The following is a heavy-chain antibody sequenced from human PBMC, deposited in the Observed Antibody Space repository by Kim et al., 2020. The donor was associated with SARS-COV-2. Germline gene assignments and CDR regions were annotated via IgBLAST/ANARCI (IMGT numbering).Heavy chain of an antibody. D-gene: IGHD2-21*01. J-gene: IGHJ1*01. CDR2: VSAEGGAT. Sequence: GGSLRLSCAASGFTFSTYAMSWVRQAPGKGLEWISFVSAEGGATYYADSVKGRFTISRDNSKNTLYLQMNSPRAEDTAIYYCAKTPSTCEFPTWGQGTLVTVSS. V-gene: IGHV3-23*01. CDR3: AKTPSTCEFPT. CDR1: GFTFSTYA.